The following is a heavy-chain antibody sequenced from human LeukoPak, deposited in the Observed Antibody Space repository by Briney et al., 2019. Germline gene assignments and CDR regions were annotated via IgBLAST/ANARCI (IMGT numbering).Heavy chain of an antibody. CDR2: INPNSGGP. J-gene: IGHJ4*02. V-gene: IGHV1-2*06. D-gene: IGHD5-18*01. CDR1: GYSFTGYY. CDR3: VRGYSYGFYFDY. Sequence: ASVKVSCKTSGYSFTGYYIHWVRQAPGQGLGWVGRINPNSGGPNYGQKFQGTVTMTRDTSISTAYLELSNLRSDDTAAYYCVRGYSYGFYFDYWGQGSLVTVSS.